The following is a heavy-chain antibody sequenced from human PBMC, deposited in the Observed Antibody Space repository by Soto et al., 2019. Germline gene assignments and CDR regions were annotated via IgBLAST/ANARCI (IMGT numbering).Heavy chain of an antibody. CDR2: INPSGGST. CDR3: ASREDYYDSSGYEDAVDI. J-gene: IGHJ3*02. CDR1: GYTFTGYY. D-gene: IGHD3-22*01. Sequence: VKLSCTASGYTFTGYYMHWVRQAPGQGREWMGIINPSGGSTSYAQKFQGRVTMTRDTSTSTVYMELSSLRSEDTAVYYCASREDYYDSSGYEDAVDIWG. V-gene: IGHV1-46*01.